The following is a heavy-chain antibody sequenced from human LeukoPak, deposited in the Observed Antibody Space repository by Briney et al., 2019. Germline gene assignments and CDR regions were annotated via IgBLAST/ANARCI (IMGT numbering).Heavy chain of an antibody. J-gene: IGHJ4*02. CDR3: ARGYCSGGSCYYNY. V-gene: IGHV4-30-2*01. D-gene: IGHD2-15*01. Sequence: SETLSLTCAVSGGSISSGGYSWSWLRQPPGTGLEWIGYIYHSGSTYYNPSLKSRVTISVDRSKNQFSLKLSSVTAADTAVYYCARGYCSGGSCYYNYWGQGTLVTVSS. CDR1: GGSISSGGYS. CDR2: IYHSGST.